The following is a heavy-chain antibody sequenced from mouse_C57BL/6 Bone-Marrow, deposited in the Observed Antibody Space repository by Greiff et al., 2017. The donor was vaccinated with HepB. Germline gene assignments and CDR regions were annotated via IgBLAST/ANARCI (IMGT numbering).Heavy chain of an antibody. CDR3: ARDYSNRAWFAY. CDR2: IYPSDSET. V-gene: IGHV1-61*01. J-gene: IGHJ3*01. D-gene: IGHD2-5*01. CDR1: GYTFTSYW. Sequence: QVQLKQPGAELVRPGSSVKLSCKASGYTFTSYWMDWVKQRPGQGLEWIGNIYPSDSETHYNQKFKDKATLTVDKSSSTAYMQLSSLTSEDSAVYYCARDYSNRAWFAYWGQGTLVTVSA.